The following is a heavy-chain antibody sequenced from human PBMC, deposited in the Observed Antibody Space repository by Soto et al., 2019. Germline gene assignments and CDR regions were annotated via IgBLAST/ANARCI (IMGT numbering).Heavy chain of an antibody. J-gene: IGHJ6*02. D-gene: IGHD3-10*01. CDR3: ASGRGGYYYAMDV. CDR2: IYHSGST. CDR1: GGSISSSNW. V-gene: IGHV4-4*02. Sequence: QVQLQESGPGLVKPSGTLSLTCAVSGGSISSSNWWSWVRQPPGKGLEWIGEIYHSGSTNYNPSLQSRVTISADKSKNQFSLKLSSVTAADTAVYYCASGRGGYYYAMDVWGQGTTVTVSS.